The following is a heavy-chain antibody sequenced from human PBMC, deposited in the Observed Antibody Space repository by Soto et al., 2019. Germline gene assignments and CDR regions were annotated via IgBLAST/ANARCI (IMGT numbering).Heavy chain of an antibody. V-gene: IGHV4-31*03. CDR2: TYYSGST. CDR3: ARANYFDSSGPFDY. J-gene: IGHJ4*02. Sequence: PSETLSLTCTVSGGSISSGAYYWSWIRQHPGKGLEWIGYTYYSGSTYYNPSLESRVTLSVDTSRKQFSLKVSSVTAADTAVYYCARANYFDSSGPFDYWGPGALVTVSS. CDR1: GGSISSGAYY. D-gene: IGHD3-22*01.